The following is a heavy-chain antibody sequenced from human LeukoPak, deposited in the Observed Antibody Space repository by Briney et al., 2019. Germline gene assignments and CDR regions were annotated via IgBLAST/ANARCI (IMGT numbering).Heavy chain of an antibody. V-gene: IGHV4-59*01. D-gene: IGHD6-13*01. CDR2: ISSRGST. J-gene: IGHJ5*02. CDR1: GASISSDY. Sequence: PSETLSLTCTVSGASISSDYWSWVRQSPGKGLEWIGYISSRGSTNYNPSLKGRVTISLDTSKNQFSLKLVSVTAADTAVYFCVRPQAGYSSSWFLSWGQGVLVTVSS. CDR3: VRPQAGYSSSWFLS.